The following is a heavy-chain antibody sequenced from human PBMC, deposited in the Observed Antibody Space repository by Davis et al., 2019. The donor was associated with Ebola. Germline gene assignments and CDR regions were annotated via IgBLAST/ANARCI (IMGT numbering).Heavy chain of an antibody. Sequence: SVKVSCKASGGTFSSYAISWVRQAPGQGLEWMGGIIPIFGTANYAQKFQGRVTITADESTSTAYMELSSLRSEDTAVYYCAPSYCSSTSCYSPWWFDPWGQGTLVTVSS. V-gene: IGHV1-69*13. CDR1: GGTFSSYA. D-gene: IGHD2-2*01. J-gene: IGHJ5*02. CDR2: IIPIFGTA. CDR3: APSYCSSTSCYSPWWFDP.